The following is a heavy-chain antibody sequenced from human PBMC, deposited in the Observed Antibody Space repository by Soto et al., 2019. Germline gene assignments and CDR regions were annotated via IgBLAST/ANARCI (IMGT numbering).Heavy chain of an antibody. CDR2: IRSKTNSYAT. CDR3: AKAAGSSAYDYYDY. CDR1: GFTFSGSA. Sequence: GGSLRLSCAGSGFTFSGSAMHWVRQASGKGLEWVGRIRSKTNSYATEYAASVKGRFTISRDDSKNTLYMQMNSLRADDTAVYYCAKAAGSSAYDYYDYWGQGTLVTVSS. J-gene: IGHJ4*02. D-gene: IGHD3-16*01. V-gene: IGHV3-73*01.